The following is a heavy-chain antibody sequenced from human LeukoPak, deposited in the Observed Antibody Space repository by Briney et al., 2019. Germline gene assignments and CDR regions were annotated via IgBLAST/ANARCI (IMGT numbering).Heavy chain of an antibody. CDR1: GYTFTGYY. Sequence: ASVKVSCKGSGYTFTGYYMHRVRQAPGQGLEWMGWINPNSGGTNYAQKFQGRVTMTRDTSISTAYMELSRLRSDDTAVYYCARATVRGVISNWFDPWGQGTLVTVSS. D-gene: IGHD3-10*01. V-gene: IGHV1-2*02. CDR3: ARATVRGVISNWFDP. CDR2: INPNSGGT. J-gene: IGHJ5*02.